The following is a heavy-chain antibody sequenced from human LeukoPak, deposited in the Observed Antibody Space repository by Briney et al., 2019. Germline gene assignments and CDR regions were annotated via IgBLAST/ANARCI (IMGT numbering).Heavy chain of an antibody. CDR2: IYHNGST. Sequence: SETLSLTCAVSDYSITSDYYWGWIRQPPGKGLEWIGSIYHNGSTYYNPSLKSRVTISVDTSKNQFSLNLTSVTAADTAVYYCAREGSTSGTNWFDPWGQGTLVTVSS. J-gene: IGHJ5*02. CDR3: AREGSTSGTNWFDP. V-gene: IGHV4-38-2*02. D-gene: IGHD3-10*01. CDR1: DYSITSDYY.